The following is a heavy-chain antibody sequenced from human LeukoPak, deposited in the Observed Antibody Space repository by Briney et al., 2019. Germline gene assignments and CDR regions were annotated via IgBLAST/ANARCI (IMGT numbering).Heavy chain of an antibody. CDR2: ISGRSSNT. CDR3: ARENGFGDSFDF. J-gene: IGHJ3*01. CDR1: GFSFSVYT. Sequence: GGSLTLACDASGFSFSVYTMNWVRQAPGKGLEWVASISGRSSNTDYRDSVWGRFTDSRDNAKGTLYLQMSGLRGEDTAVYFCARENGFGDSFDFWGHGTMVIVSA. D-gene: IGHD2-8*01. V-gene: IGHV3-21*01.